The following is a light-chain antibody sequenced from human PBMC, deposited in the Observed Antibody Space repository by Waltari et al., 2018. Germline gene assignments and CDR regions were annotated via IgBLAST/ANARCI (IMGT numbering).Light chain of an antibody. CDR2: DVS. Sequence: QSALTQPASVSGSPGQSITISCTGTSSDVGGYNYVCWFPQHPGRAPKLLIYDVSNRPSGVSTRFSGAKSANTASLTISGLQTEDEADYYCTSYTSAASWVFGAGTKLTVV. CDR3: TSYTSAASWV. CDR1: SSDVGGYNY. J-gene: IGLJ3*02. V-gene: IGLV2-14*03.